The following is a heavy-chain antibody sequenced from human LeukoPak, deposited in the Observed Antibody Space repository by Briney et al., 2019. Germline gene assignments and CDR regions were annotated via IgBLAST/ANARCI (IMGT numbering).Heavy chain of an antibody. V-gene: IGHV3-66*01. CDR3: ARWVG. J-gene: IGHJ4*02. Sequence: GGSLRLSCAASGFTVSSNYMCWVGQAPGKGLEWVAVIYRGGGTDYADSVKGRFTISRDNSKNTLYLQMNNLRAEDTAVYYCARWVGWGQGTLVTVSS. CDR1: GFTVSSNY. D-gene: IGHD1-26*01. CDR2: IYRGGGT.